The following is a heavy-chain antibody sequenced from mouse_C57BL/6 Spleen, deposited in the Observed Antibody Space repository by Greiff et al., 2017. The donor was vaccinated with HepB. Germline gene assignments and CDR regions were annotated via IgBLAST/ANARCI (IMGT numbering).Heavy chain of an antibody. CDR3: ARRGLGLVDY. CDR1: GYTFTSYW. Sequence: QVQLQQPGAELVRPGSSVKLSCKASGYTFTSYWMDWVKQRPGQGLEWIGNIYPSDSETHYNQKFKDKATWTVDKSSSTAYMQLSSLTSEDSAVYYCARRGLGLVDYWGQGTTLTVSS. D-gene: IGHD4-1*01. J-gene: IGHJ2*01. V-gene: IGHV1-61*01. CDR2: IYPSDSET.